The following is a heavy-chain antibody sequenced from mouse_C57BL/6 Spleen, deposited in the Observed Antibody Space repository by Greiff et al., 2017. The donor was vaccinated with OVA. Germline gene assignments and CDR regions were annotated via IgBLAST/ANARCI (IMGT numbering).Heavy chain of an antibody. J-gene: IGHJ2*01. Sequence: QVTLKESGPGILQSSQTLSLTCSFSGFSLSTSGMGVSWIRQPSGKGLEWLAHIYWDDDKRYNPSLKSRLTISKDTSRNQVFLKITSVDTADTATYYCARRDDLGGDYFDYWGQGTTLTVSS. D-gene: IGHD4-1*01. CDR2: IYWDDDK. CDR1: GFSLSTSGMG. CDR3: ARRDDLGGDYFDY. V-gene: IGHV8-12*01.